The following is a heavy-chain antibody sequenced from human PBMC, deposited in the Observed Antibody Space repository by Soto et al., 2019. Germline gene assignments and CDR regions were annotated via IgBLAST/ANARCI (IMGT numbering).Heavy chain of an antibody. CDR1: GGSISSYY. CDR3: ARDYYDSSGYSHFDY. CDR2: IYYSGST. Sequence: SETLSLTCTVSGGSISSYYWSWIRQPPGKGLEWIGYIYYSGSTNYNPSLKSRVTISVDTSKNQFSLKLSSVTAADTAVYYCARDYYDSSGYSHFDYWGQGTLVTVSS. J-gene: IGHJ4*02. D-gene: IGHD3-22*01. V-gene: IGHV4-59*08.